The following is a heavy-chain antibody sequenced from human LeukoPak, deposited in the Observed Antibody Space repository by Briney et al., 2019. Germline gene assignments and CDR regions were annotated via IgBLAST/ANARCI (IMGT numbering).Heavy chain of an antibody. CDR3: AREGSGWYGNFDY. CDR2: INPDSGGT. J-gene: IGHJ4*02. D-gene: IGHD6-19*01. CDR1: AYTFTGYY. Sequence: ASVKDSCKDSAYTFTGYYMHWGRQAPGQGLEWMGWINPDSGGTNYAQKFQGRVTMTRDTSISTAYMEVSRLRSDDTAVYYCAREGSGWYGNFDYWGQGTLVTVSS. V-gene: IGHV1-2*02.